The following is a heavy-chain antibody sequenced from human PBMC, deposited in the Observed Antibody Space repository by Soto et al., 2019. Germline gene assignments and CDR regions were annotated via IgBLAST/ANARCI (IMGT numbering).Heavy chain of an antibody. Sequence: QVQLVQSGAEVKKPGASVKVSCKASGYTFTSYYMHWVRQAPGQGLEWMGIINPSGGSTRYAQKFQGRVTITSDTSTRTVYMDLSSLRSEDTAVYYCARDLPPGGSHYYGMDVWGQGTTVTVS. CDR2: INPSGGST. J-gene: IGHJ6*02. CDR1: GYTFTSYY. D-gene: IGHD1-26*01. CDR3: ARDLPPGGSHYYGMDV. V-gene: IGHV1-46*01.